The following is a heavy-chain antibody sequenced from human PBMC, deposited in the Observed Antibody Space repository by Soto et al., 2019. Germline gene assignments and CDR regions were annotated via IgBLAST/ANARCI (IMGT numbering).Heavy chain of an antibody. CDR3: ATSVVVVAATYRPPTEFDP. D-gene: IGHD2-15*01. CDR2: FDPEDGET. CDR1: GYTLTELY. J-gene: IGHJ5*02. V-gene: IGHV1-24*01. Sequence: QVQLVQSGAEVKKPGASVKVSCKVSGYTLTELYMHWVRQAPGKGLEWMGGFDPEDGETIYAQKFQGRVTMTEDTSTDTAYMELSSLRSEDTAVYYCATSVVVVAATYRPPTEFDPWGQGTLVTVSS.